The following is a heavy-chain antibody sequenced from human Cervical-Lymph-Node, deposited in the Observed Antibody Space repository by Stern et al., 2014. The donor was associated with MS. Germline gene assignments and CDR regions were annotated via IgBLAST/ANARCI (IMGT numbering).Heavy chain of an antibody. CDR3: AAGYCSGGDCYIHPFDY. D-gene: IGHD2-15*01. J-gene: IGHJ4*02. V-gene: IGHV2-5*02. CDR1: GFSLSTSGMG. CDR2: NFWDDDT. Sequence: ESGPTVVIPSQTLTLTCTFSGFSLSTSGMGVGWIRQPPGKALEWLALNFWDDDTRYSPSLKSRLTITKDTSKNHVVLTMTDMEPVDTGTYYCAAGYCSGGDCYIHPFDYWGQGTLVTVSS.